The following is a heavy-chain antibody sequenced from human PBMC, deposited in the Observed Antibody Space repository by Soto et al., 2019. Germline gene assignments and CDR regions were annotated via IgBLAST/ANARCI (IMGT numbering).Heavy chain of an antibody. D-gene: IGHD2-15*01. J-gene: IGHJ4*02. Sequence: QVQLVESGGGVVQPGRSLRLSCAASGFTFSSYGMHWVRQAPGKGLEWVAVIWYDGSNKYYADSVKGRFTISRDNSKNTLYLQMNSLRAEDTAVYYCAREFSRDLVGYRGQGTMVTVSS. CDR2: IWYDGSNK. V-gene: IGHV3-33*01. CDR3: AREFSRDLVGY. CDR1: GFTFSSYG.